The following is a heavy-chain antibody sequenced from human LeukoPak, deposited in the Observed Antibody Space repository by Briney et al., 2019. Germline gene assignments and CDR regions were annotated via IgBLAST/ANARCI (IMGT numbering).Heavy chain of an antibody. D-gene: IGHD4-17*01. Sequence: PGGSLRLSCAASGFTFGSFSMNWVRQAPGKGLEWVSAIYPSGDSTYYADSVKGRFTISRDNSKNTLYLQMNSLRAEDTAVYYCAKDVATVTTTGYWGQGTLVTVSS. CDR2: IYPSGDST. V-gene: IGHV3-23*01. CDR1: GFTFGSFS. J-gene: IGHJ4*02. CDR3: AKDVATVTTTGY.